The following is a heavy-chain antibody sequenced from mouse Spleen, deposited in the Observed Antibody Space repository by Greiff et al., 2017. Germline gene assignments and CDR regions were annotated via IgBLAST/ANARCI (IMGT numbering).Heavy chain of an antibody. J-gene: IGHJ4*01. V-gene: IGHV1-64*01. CDR2: IHPNSGST. Sequence: LQQPGAELVKPGASVKLSCKASGYTFTSYWMHWVKQRPGQGLEWIGMIHPNSGSTNYNEKFKSKATLTVDKSSSTAYMQLSSLTSEDSAVYYCARPSTVVAFYAMDYWGQGTSVTVSS. CDR3: ARPSTVVAFYAMDY. D-gene: IGHD1-1*01. CDR1: GYTFTSYW.